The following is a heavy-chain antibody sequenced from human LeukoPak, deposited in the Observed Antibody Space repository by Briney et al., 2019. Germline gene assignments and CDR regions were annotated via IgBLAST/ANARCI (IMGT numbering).Heavy chain of an antibody. CDR1: GGSFSGYY. V-gene: IGHV4-34*01. CDR3: ARPKTGSDAFDI. Sequence: PSETLSLTCAVYGGSFSGYYWSWIRQPPGKGLEWIGEINHSGSTNYNPSLKSRVTISVDKSKNQFSLKLSSVTAADTAVYYCARPKTGSDAFDIWGQGTMVTVSS. CDR2: INHSGST. D-gene: IGHD3-9*01. J-gene: IGHJ3*02.